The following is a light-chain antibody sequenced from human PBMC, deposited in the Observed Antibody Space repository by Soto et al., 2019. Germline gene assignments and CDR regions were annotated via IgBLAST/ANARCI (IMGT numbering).Light chain of an antibody. CDR3: QQHDTSSWT. Sequence: EIVLTQSPGTLSLSPGERATLSCRASQSVRSSYLAWYQQKPGQAPRLLIYGASSRATGIPDRFSGSGSGTYITLTISRLEPEDSAVYYWQQHDTSSWTFGQGTKVEIK. CDR1: QSVRSSY. J-gene: IGKJ1*01. V-gene: IGKV3-20*01. CDR2: GAS.